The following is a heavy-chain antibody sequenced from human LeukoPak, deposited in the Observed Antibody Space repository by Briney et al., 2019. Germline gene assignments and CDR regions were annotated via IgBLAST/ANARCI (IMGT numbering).Heavy chain of an antibody. V-gene: IGHV6-1*01. CDR1: GDSVSSNSAA. CDR3: ARVSDSSGWPRIDY. D-gene: IGHD6-19*01. Sequence: SQTLSLTCAISGDSVSSNSAAWNWIRQSPSRGLEWLGRTYYRSKWYDDYAVSVKSRITINPDTSKNQFSLQLNSVTPEDTAVYYCARVSDSSGWPRIDYWGQGTLVTVSS. J-gene: IGHJ4*02. CDR2: TYYRSKWYD.